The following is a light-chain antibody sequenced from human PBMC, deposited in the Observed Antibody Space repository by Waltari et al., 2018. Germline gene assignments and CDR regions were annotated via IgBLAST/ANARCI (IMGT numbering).Light chain of an antibody. CDR1: SSDVGGYNY. CDR2: DVS. Sequence: QSALTRPRSVSGSPGQSFTISCTGTSSDVGGYNYVSWYQQHPGKVPKLMIYDVSKRPSGVPDRFSGSKSGNTASLTISGLQAEDEADYYCCSYVGNYTVFGGGTKAAVL. CDR3: CSYVGNYTV. J-gene: IGLJ2*01. V-gene: IGLV2-11*01.